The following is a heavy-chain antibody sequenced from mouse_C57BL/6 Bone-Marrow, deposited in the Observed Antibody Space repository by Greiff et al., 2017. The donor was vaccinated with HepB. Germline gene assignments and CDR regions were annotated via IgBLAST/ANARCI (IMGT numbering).Heavy chain of an antibody. CDR2: IDPSDSYT. Sequence: QVQLQQPGAELVMPGASVKLSCKASGYTFTSYWMHWVKQRPGQGLEWIGEIDPSDSYTNYNQKFKGKSTLTVDKSSSTAYMQLSSLTSEDSAVYYCARMGFYDYDEDWFAYWGQGTLVTVSA. CDR1: GYTFTSYW. CDR3: ARMGFYDYDEDWFAY. D-gene: IGHD2-4*01. V-gene: IGHV1-69*01. J-gene: IGHJ3*01.